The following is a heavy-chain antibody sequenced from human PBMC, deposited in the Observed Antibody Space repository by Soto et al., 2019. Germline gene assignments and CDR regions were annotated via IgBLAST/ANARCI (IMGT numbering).Heavy chain of an antibody. J-gene: IGHJ3*02. CDR3: GRGPSYYYDSSGHDAFDI. CDR2: MNPNSGNT. CDR1: GYTFTSYD. D-gene: IGHD3-22*01. Sequence: ASVKVSCKASGYTFTSYDINWVRQATGQGLEWMGWMNPNSGNTGYAQKFQGRVTMTRNTSISTAYMELSSLRSEDTAVYYCGRGPSYYYDSSGHDAFDIWGQGTMVTVSS. V-gene: IGHV1-8*01.